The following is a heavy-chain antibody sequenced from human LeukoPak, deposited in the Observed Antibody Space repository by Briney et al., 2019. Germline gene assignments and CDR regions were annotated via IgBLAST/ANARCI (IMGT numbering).Heavy chain of an antibody. V-gene: IGHV1-8*01. CDR2: MDPNSGNT. CDR3: VLDDSSGSHLD. J-gene: IGHJ4*02. Sequence: EASVKFSCKASGYTFTSYDVNWGRQATGQGLEWMGWMDPNSGNTGYAQKFQGRVTVTRNNSISTAYMELSSLRSEDTAVYYCVLDDSSGSHLDWGQGTLVTVSS. CDR1: GYTFTSYD. D-gene: IGHD3-22*01.